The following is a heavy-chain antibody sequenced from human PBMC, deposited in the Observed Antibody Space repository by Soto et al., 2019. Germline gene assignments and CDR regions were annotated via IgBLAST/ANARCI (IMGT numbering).Heavy chain of an antibody. CDR3: ARLEQLWLRGHYYYGMDV. CDR2: IYYSGST. V-gene: IGHV4-59*08. J-gene: IGHJ6*02. CDR1: GGSINGYY. Sequence: SETLSLTCTVSGGSINGYYWSWIRQPPGKGLQWIGYIYYSGSTYYNPSLKSRVTISVDTSKNQFSLKLSSVTAADTAVYYCARLEQLWLRGHYYYGMDVWGQGTTVTVSS. D-gene: IGHD5-18*01.